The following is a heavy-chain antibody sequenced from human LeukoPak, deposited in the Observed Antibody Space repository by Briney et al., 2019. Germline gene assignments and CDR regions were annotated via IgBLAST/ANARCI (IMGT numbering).Heavy chain of an antibody. CDR2: IYHSGIT. V-gene: IGHV4-38-2*02. CDR1: GYSISSGYY. J-gene: IGHJ4*02. CDR3: AREGRGYYDSSGYSLAY. Sequence: SETLSLTCSVSGYSISSGYYWGWIRQPPGKGLEWIGSIYHSGITYYNPSLESRVTISVDTSKNQFSLKLSSVTAADTAVYYCAREGRGYYDSSGYSLAYWGQGTLVTVSS. D-gene: IGHD3-22*01.